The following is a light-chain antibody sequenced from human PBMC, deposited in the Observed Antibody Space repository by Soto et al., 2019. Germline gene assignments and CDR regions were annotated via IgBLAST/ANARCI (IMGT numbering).Light chain of an antibody. CDR1: QGISSY. V-gene: IGKV1-9*01. CDR3: QQLDSYPRG. J-gene: IGKJ1*01. CDR2: GAS. Sequence: DIQLTQSPSFLSASVGDRVTITCRASQGISSYLAWYQQKPGKAPKLLIYGASTLQSGVPSRFSGSGSGTEFTLTISSLQPEDFATYYCQQLDSYPRGFGQGTTVEIK.